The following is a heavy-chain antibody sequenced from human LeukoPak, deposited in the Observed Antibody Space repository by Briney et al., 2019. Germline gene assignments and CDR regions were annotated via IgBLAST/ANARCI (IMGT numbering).Heavy chain of an antibody. D-gene: IGHD3-10*01. Sequence: GASVKVSCKASGYTFTSYAMNWVRQAPGLGLEWMGWINTNTGNPTYAQGFTGRFVFSLDTSVSTAYLQISSLKAEDTAVYYCARVFSPDETMGGPRDAFDIWGQGTMVTVSS. J-gene: IGHJ3*02. CDR2: INTNTGNP. V-gene: IGHV7-4-1*02. CDR3: ARVFSPDETMGGPRDAFDI. CDR1: GYTFTSYA.